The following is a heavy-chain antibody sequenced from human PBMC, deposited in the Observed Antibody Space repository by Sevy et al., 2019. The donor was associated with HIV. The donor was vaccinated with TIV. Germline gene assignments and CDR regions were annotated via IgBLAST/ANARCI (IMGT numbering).Heavy chain of an antibody. CDR2: ISDGDDAI. Sequence: GGSLRLSCAGSGFALSDYYMSWVRQAPGKGLEWLSNISDGDDAIYYADSVKGRFTISRDNAKNSLFLQMNSLRVEDTAVYYCARDHVKDGDLGDYYYFAMDVWGQGTTVTVSS. J-gene: IGHJ6*02. CDR1: GFALSDYY. V-gene: IGHV3-11*01. CDR3: ARDHVKDGDLGDYYYFAMDV. D-gene: IGHD4-17*01.